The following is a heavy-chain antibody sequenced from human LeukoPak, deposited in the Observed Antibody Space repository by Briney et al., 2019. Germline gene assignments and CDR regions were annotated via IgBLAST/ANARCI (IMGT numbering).Heavy chain of an antibody. V-gene: IGHV1-2*02. CDR2: INPNSGGT. Sequence: GASVKVSCKASGYTFTGYYMHWLRQAPGQGLEWMGWINPNSGGTNYAQKFQGRVTMTRDTSISTAYMELSRLRSDDTAVYYCARPTYDILTGWQSYYFDYWGQGTLVTVSS. D-gene: IGHD3-9*01. CDR3: ARPTYDILTGWQSYYFDY. CDR1: GYTFTGYY. J-gene: IGHJ4*02.